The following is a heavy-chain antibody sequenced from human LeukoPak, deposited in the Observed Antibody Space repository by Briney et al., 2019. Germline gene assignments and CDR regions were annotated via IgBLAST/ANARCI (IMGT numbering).Heavy chain of an antibody. V-gene: IGHV4-4*02. CDR2: IYHSGST. J-gene: IGHJ5*02. CDR1: GGSISSSNW. D-gene: IGHD5-12*01. Sequence: PSETLSLTCAVSGGSISSSNWWSWVRQPPGKGLEWIGEIYHSGSTNYNPSLKSRITISVDTSKNQFSLILSSVTAADTAVYYCASRYSGYDLNLEYNWFDPWGQGTLVTVSS. CDR3: ASRYSGYDLNLEYNWFDP.